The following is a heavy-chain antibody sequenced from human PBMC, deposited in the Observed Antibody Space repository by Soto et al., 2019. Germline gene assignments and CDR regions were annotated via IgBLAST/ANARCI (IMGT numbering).Heavy chain of an antibody. J-gene: IGHJ3*02. D-gene: IGHD1-7*01. Sequence: QVQLIQSGADLKRPGSSVKVSCTASGDTFSSYSITWLRQAPGQRLEWMGGIISIFAKPTYAQTFKGRVAITVDDSTSTGYMELTSLTSEDTAVDYCARGPGTWTSYYSWGQGT. CDR2: IISIFAKP. CDR1: GDTFSSYS. V-gene: IGHV1-69*01. CDR3: ARGPGTWTSYYS.